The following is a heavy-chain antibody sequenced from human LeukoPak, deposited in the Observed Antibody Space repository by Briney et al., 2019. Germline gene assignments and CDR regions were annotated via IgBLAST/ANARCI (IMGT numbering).Heavy chain of an antibody. CDR2: IRSKANSYAT. D-gene: IGHD3-22*01. Sequence: GGSLRLSCAASGFTFNGSDMHWVRQASGKGLEWVGRIRSKANSYATAYAASVKGRFTISRDDSKNTAYLQMNSLKTEDTAVYYCTRAYYDSSGYYYYGNSWGQGTLVTVSS. J-gene: IGHJ4*02. CDR1: GFTFNGSD. V-gene: IGHV3-73*01. CDR3: TRAYYDSSGYYYYGNS.